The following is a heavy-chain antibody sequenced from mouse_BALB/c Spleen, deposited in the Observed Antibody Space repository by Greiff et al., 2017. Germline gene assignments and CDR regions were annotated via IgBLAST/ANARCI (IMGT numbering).Heavy chain of an antibody. D-gene: IGHD2-14*01. J-gene: IGHJ4*01. CDR2: INPGSGGT. CDR3: ARWGYRSQGEYAMDY. CDR1: GYAFTNYL. Sequence: QVQLKQSGAELVRPGTSVKVSCKASGYAFTNYLIEWVKQRPGQGLEWIGVINPGSGGTNYNEKFKGKATLTADKSSSTAYMQLSSLTSDDSAVYFCARWGYRSQGEYAMDYWGQGTSVTVSS. V-gene: IGHV1-54*01.